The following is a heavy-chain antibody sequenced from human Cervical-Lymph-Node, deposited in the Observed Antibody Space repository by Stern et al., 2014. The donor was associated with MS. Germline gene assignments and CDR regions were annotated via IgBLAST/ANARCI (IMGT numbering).Heavy chain of an antibody. D-gene: IGHD2-2*01. V-gene: IGHV3-21*06. Sequence: EVQLEESGGGLVQPGGSLKISCAASGFTFSGYSMHWVRQAPGKGLEWVSTMSPDSSNIYYVDAVKPRLTISRDNAKNSLYLQMNSLRADDTAVYVCARCGTSCTDGMDVWGQGTTVTVSS. CDR3: ARCGTSCTDGMDV. CDR1: GFTFSGYS. J-gene: IGHJ6*02. CDR2: MSPDSSNI.